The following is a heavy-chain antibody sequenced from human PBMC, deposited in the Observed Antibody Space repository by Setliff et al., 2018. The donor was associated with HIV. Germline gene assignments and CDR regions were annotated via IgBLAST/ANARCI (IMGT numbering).Heavy chain of an antibody. D-gene: IGHD5-12*01. V-gene: IGHV1-24*01. CDR1: GYTHTELS. CDR3: ATGAIVATITGGLGYYYMDV. CDR2: FDPEDVET. Sequence: ASVKVSCKVSGYTHTELSIHWVRQAPGKGLEWMGGFDPEDVETVYAQKFQGRVTMTEDTSTDTAYMELNSLTSEDTAMYYCATGAIVATITGGLGYYYMDVWGKGTTVTVSS. J-gene: IGHJ6*03.